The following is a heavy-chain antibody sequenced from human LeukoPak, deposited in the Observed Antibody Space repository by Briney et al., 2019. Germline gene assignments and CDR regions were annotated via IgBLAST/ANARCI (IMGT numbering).Heavy chain of an antibody. J-gene: IGHJ4*02. CDR2: IYYSGST. CDR3: ARGGGYASPIGY. D-gene: IGHD5-12*01. CDR1: GGSISSSSYY. Sequence: SETLSLTCTVSGGSISSSSYYWGWIRQPPGKGLEWIGSIYYSGSTYYNPSLKTRVTISVDTSKTQCSLRLSSVTAADTAVYYCARGGGYASPIGYWGQGALVTVSS. V-gene: IGHV4-39*01.